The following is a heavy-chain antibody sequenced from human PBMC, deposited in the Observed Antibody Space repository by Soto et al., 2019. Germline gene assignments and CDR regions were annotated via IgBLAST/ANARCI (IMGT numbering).Heavy chain of an antibody. CDR2: ISPTSCST. J-gene: IGHJ4*02. Sequence: GGSLRLSCAASGFPFNSYTMSWVRQAPGKGLEWVSGISPTSCSTYYADSVKGRFTISRDNFKNTLYLQMNSLRAEDTAVYYCAKDPVATAENFYFDYWGQGALVTVSS. V-gene: IGHV3-23*01. CDR3: AKDPVATAENFYFDY. CDR1: GFPFNSYT. D-gene: IGHD2-15*01.